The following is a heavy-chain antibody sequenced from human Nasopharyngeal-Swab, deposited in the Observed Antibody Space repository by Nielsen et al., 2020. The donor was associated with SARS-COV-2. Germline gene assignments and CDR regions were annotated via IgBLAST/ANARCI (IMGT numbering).Heavy chain of an antibody. Sequence: GSLRLSCAASGFTFSSYAMHWVRQAPGKGLEWVAVISYDGSNKYYADSVKGRFTISRDNSKNTLYLQMNSLRAEDTAVYYCARDCGGDCYYFDYWGQGTLVTVSS. D-gene: IGHD2-21*02. V-gene: IGHV3-30-3*01. CDR1: GFTFSSYA. J-gene: IGHJ4*02. CDR3: ARDCGGDCYYFDY. CDR2: ISYDGSNK.